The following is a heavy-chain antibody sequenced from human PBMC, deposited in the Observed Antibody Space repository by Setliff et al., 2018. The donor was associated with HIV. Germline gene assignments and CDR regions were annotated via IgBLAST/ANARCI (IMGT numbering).Heavy chain of an antibody. D-gene: IGHD3-3*01. Sequence: ETLSLTCAVSGYSISSGHYWGWIRQPPGKGLEWIGGIDHSGTTYYNPSRKSRVTISVDTSKNQFSLRLSSVTAADTAVYYCATHVLQFLEWLSHFDYWGQGTLVTVSS. CDR2: IDHSGTT. J-gene: IGHJ4*02. CDR3: ATHVLQFLEWLSHFDY. CDR1: GYSISSGHY. V-gene: IGHV4-38-2*01.